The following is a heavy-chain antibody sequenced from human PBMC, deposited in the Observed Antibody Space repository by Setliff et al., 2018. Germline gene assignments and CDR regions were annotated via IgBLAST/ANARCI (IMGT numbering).Heavy chain of an antibody. CDR1: GASISSYY. D-gene: IGHD5-12*01. J-gene: IGHJ6*03. V-gene: IGHV4-59*12. Sequence: SETLSLTCTVSGASISSYYWSWIRQPPGKGLEWIGYIYYGGTTNYNPSLKSRVSISLDTSKSQFSLRLSSLTAADTAVYYCAREVYRGPDYYYYMDVWGQGTLVTVSS. CDR2: IYYGGTT. CDR3: AREVYRGPDYYYYMDV.